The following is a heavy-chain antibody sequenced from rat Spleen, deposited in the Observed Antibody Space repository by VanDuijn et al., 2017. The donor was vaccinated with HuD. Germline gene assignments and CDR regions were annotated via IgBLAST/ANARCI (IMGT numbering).Heavy chain of an antibody. V-gene: IGHV5-25*01. CDR3: ARHEEDSSYIYPYFDY. CDR1: GFTFSNYY. Sequence: EVQLVESGGGLVQPGRSMKLSCAASGFTFSNYYMAWVRQAPTKGLEWVASISTSGGSTYYRDSVKGRFTVSRDNAKSTLYLQMDSLRSEDTATYYCARHEEDSSYIYPYFDYWGQGVMVTVS. CDR2: ISTSGGST. J-gene: IGHJ2*01. D-gene: IGHD1-2*01.